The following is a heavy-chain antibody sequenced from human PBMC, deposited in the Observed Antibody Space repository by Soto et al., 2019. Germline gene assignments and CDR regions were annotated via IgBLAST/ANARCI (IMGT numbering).Heavy chain of an antibody. CDR3: AVNYYDSSGYPEWFDP. CDR2: ISAYNGNT. V-gene: IGHV1-18*04. CDR1: GYTFTSYG. D-gene: IGHD3-22*01. J-gene: IGHJ5*02. Sequence: GASVKVSCKASGYTFTSYGISWVRQAPGQGLEWMGWISAYNGNTNYAQKLQGRVTMTTDTSTSTAYMELRSLRSDDTAVYYCAVNYYDSSGYPEWFDPWGQGTLVTVSS.